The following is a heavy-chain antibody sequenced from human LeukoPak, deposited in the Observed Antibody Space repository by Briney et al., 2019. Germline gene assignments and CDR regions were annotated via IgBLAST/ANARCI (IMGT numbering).Heavy chain of an antibody. J-gene: IGHJ4*02. CDR2: ISSNGGST. Sequence: GGSLRLSCAASGFSFSSYAMHWVRQAPGKGLEDVTAISSNGGSTYYANSVKGRFTISRDNSKNTLYLQMGSLRAEDMAVYYCAIDYSQWELLGYFDYWGQGTLVTVSS. D-gene: IGHD1-26*01. V-gene: IGHV3-64*01. CDR3: AIDYSQWELLGYFDY. CDR1: GFSFSSYA.